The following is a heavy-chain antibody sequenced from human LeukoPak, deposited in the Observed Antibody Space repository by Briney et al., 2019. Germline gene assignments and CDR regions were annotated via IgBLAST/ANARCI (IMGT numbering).Heavy chain of an antibody. CDR1: GGSISSGDYY. Sequence: SQTLSLTCTVSGGSISSGDYYWSWIRQPPGKGLEWIGYIYYSGSTYYNPSLKSRVTISVDTSKNQFSLKLSSETAADTAVYYCARGQLERRSVDYWGQGTLVTVSS. CDR3: ARGQLERRSVDY. V-gene: IGHV4-30-4*08. D-gene: IGHD1-1*01. CDR2: IYYSGST. J-gene: IGHJ4*02.